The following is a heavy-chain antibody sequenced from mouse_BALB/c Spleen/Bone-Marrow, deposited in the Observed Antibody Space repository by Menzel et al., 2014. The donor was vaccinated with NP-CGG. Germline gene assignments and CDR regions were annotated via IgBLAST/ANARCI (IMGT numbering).Heavy chain of an antibody. V-gene: IGHV2-6-4*01. CDR2: IWGGGST. CDR1: GFSLSRYS. Sequence: VQRVESGPGLVAPSQSLSIPCTVSGFSLSRYSLHWVRQPPGKGLEWLGMIWGGGSTDYNSALKSRLSISKDNSKSQVFLEMNSLQTDDTAMYYCARPDGYYYYFDYWGQGTTLTVSS. D-gene: IGHD2-3*01. J-gene: IGHJ2*01. CDR3: ARPDGYYYYFDY.